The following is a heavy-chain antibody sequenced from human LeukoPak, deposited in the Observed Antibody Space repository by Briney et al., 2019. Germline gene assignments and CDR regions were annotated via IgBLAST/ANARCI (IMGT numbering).Heavy chain of an antibody. CDR1: GFTFIDAW. Sequence: PAGPLRLSCAASGFTFIDAWMTWVHQAPGKGLQWVGHIKSRAAGGSPAYASQVKGRFTISRDDSKSPVYLQMNSLKSEDTAVYYCSWSLKTWLVLGFWGQGTLVTVSS. CDR2: IKSRAAGGSP. CDR3: SWSLKTWLVLGF. V-gene: IGHV3-15*01. D-gene: IGHD3-3*01. J-gene: IGHJ4*02.